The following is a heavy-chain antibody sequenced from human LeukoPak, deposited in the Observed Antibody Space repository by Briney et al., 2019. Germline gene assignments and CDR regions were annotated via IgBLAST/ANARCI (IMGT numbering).Heavy chain of an antibody. CDR1: GGSISSTNYY. V-gene: IGHV4-39*07. CDR2: IYYRGST. Sequence: SETLSLTCTVSGGSISSTNYYWGWVRQPPGKGLEWIGSIYYRGSTYYNPSLKSRVTISVDTSKNQFSLKLSSVTAADTAVYYCARDRDTTLVTLWFDPWGQGTLVTVSS. D-gene: IGHD4-23*01. J-gene: IGHJ5*02. CDR3: ARDRDTTLVTLWFDP.